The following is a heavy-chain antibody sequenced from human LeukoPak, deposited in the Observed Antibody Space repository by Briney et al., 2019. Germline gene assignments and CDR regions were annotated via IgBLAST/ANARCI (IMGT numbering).Heavy chain of an antibody. V-gene: IGHV3-11*04. D-gene: IGHD3-10*01. CDR1: GFTFSDYY. CDR2: ISNSGSTI. Sequence: GGPLRLSCAASGFTFSDYYMNWIRQAPGKGLEWVSYISNSGSTIYYADSVKGRFTISRDNAKNSVYLQMNSLRAEDTAVYYCARGITARPPYYFDYWGQGTLVTVSS. J-gene: IGHJ4*02. CDR3: ARGITARPPYYFDY.